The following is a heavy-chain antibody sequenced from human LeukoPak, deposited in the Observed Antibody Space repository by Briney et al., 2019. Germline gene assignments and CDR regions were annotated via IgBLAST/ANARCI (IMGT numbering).Heavy chain of an antibody. J-gene: IGHJ3*02. V-gene: IGHV1-2*02. Sequence: ASVKVSCKASGYTFTGYYMHWVRQAPGQGLEWMGWIKPNSGGTNYAQKFQGRVTMTRDTSISTAYMELSRLRSDDTAVYYCARPYSGYDYGLRSAFDIWGQGTMVTVSS. CDR3: ARPYSGYDYGLRSAFDI. CDR2: IKPNSGGT. D-gene: IGHD5-12*01. CDR1: GYTFTGYY.